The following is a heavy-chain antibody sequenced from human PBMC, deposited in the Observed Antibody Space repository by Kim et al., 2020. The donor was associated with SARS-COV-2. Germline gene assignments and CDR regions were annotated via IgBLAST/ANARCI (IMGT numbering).Heavy chain of an antibody. Sequence: ASVKVSCKASVYTCPSYNMHWASPDSGQGVEGRGMRYPTGGRPRDQQKGKGRVILTRETSPRTVYMELSSLRSEETAVYYCATERTERSITIFGVDTYYYYYYMDVWGNGTTVTVSS. CDR1: VYTCPSYN. V-gene: IGHV1-46*01. CDR2: RYPTGGRP. CDR3: ATERTERSITIFGVDTYYYYYYMDV. J-gene: IGHJ6*03. D-gene: IGHD3-3*01.